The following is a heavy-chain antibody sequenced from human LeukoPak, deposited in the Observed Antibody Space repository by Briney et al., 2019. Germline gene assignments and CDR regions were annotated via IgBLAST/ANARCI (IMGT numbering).Heavy chain of an antibody. CDR3: ARDRSSTRLGPNWFDP. CDR1: GYTFTSYG. CDR2: ISAYNGNT. Sequence: ASVKVSCKASGYTFTSYGISWVRQAPGQGLEWMGCISAYNGNTNYAQKLQGRVTMTTDTSTSTAYMELRSLRSDDTAVYYCARDRSSTRLGPNWFDPWGQGTLVTVSS. V-gene: IGHV1-18*01. J-gene: IGHJ5*02. D-gene: IGHD2-2*01.